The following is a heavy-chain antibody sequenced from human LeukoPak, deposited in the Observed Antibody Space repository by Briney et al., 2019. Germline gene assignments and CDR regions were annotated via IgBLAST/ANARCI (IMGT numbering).Heavy chain of an antibody. CDR3: AVPRIGNYYGMDV. CDR2: ISGSGGST. J-gene: IGHJ6*02. CDR1: GFTFSSYA. Sequence: GGSLRLSCAASGFTFSSYAMSWARQAPGKGLEWVSAISGSGGSTYYADSVKGRFTISRDNAKNTLYLQMNSLRAEDTAVYYCAVPRIGNYYGMDVWGQGTTVTVSS. V-gene: IGHV3-23*01. D-gene: IGHD3-10*01.